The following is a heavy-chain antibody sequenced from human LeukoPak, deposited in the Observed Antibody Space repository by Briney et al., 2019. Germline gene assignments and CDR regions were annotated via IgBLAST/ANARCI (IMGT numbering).Heavy chain of an antibody. J-gene: IGHJ4*02. CDR1: GFTFSSYA. CDR3: ARVWFGELSLDY. D-gene: IGHD3-10*01. Sequence: GGSLRLSCAASGFTFSSYAMSWVRQAPGKGLEWVSAISGSGGSTYYADSVKGRFTISRDNAKNSLYLQMNSLRAEDTAVYYCARVWFGELSLDYWGQGTLVTVSS. V-gene: IGHV3-23*01. CDR2: ISGSGGST.